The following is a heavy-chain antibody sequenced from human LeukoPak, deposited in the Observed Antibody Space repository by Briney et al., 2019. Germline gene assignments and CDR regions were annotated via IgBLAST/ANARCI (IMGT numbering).Heavy chain of an antibody. CDR2: ISGSGVST. CDR3: AKADCNSGNCRTDY. V-gene: IGHV3-23*01. Sequence: GGSLRLSCTTSGFTFSSYAMNWVRQAPERGLEWVSTISGSGVSTYYADSVKGRFTISRDNSENTLFLQMNSLTADETALYYCAKADCNSGNCRTDYWGQGTLVTVSS. D-gene: IGHD2-15*01. CDR1: GFTFSSYA. J-gene: IGHJ4*02.